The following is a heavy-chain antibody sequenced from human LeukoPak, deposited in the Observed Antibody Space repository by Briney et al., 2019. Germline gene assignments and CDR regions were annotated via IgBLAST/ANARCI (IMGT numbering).Heavy chain of an antibody. CDR2: IYHSGST. Sequence: SETLSLTCAVSGGSISSGGYSWSWIRQPPGKGLEWIGYIYHSGSTYYNPSLKSRVTISVDRSKNQFSLKLSSVTAADTAVYYSAGRVGYYFDYWGQGTLVTVSS. D-gene: IGHD6-25*01. V-gene: IGHV4-30-2*01. CDR1: GGSISSGGYS. J-gene: IGHJ4*02. CDR3: AGRVGYYFDY.